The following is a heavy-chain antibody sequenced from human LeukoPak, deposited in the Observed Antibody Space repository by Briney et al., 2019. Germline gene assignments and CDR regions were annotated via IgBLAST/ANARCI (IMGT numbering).Heavy chain of an antibody. CDR2: MNPNSGNT. V-gene: IGHV1-8*02. J-gene: IGHJ4*02. D-gene: IGHD3-22*01. Sequence: ASVKVSCKASGYTFTSYYMHWVRQAPGQGLEWMGWMNPNSGNTGYAQKFQGRVSLTRNTSISTAYMELSSLRSEDTAVYYCARGRGSGYYSKDYWGQGTLVTVSS. CDR3: ARGRGSGYYSKDY. CDR1: GYTFTSYY.